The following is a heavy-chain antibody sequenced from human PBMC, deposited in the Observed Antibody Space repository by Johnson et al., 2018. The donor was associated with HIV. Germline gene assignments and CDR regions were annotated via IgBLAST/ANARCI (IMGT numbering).Heavy chain of an antibody. CDR1: GFTFSRYA. CDR3: ARDKRRWGLLRDAFDI. V-gene: IGHV3-30-3*01. D-gene: IGHD1-26*01. J-gene: IGHJ3*02. Sequence: QVQVLESGGGVVQPGGSLRLSCAASGFTFSRYAMHWVRQAPGKGLEWVTVISYDGSNKYYADSVKGRFTISRDNSKNTLYLQMNSLRAEDTAVYYCARDKRRWGLLRDAFDIWGQGTMVTVSS. CDR2: ISYDGSNK.